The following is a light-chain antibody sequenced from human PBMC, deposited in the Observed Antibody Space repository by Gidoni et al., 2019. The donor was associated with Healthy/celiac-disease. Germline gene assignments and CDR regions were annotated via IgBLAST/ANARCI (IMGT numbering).Light chain of an antibody. V-gene: IGLV1-44*01. CDR3: AAWDDSLNGVV. Sequence: QSVLTQPPSASRTPGQRVTISSSGSSSNIGRNPVHWYQQLPGTAPKLLNHSNNQRPSGVPDRFSGSKSGTSASLAIRGHQSEDEADYYCAAWDDSLNGVVFGGGTKLTVL. J-gene: IGLJ2*01. CDR2: SNN. CDR1: SSNIGRNP.